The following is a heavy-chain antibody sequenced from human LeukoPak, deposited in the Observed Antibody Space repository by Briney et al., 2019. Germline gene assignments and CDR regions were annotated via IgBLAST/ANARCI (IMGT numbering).Heavy chain of an antibody. CDR3: ARTERYYYDNSGNYYDLGGPHFDS. CDR1: GLTFSRYA. V-gene: IGHV3-30*03. CDR2: ISNDGNNK. J-gene: IGHJ4*02. D-gene: IGHD3-22*01. Sequence: PGGSLRLSCEASGLTFSRYAMHWVRQVPGKGLEWVAVISNDGNNKYYSDSVRGRFTISRDNSKSTPFLQMNSLRAEDTAVYYCARTERYYYDNSGNYYDLGGPHFDSWGQGTLVTVSS.